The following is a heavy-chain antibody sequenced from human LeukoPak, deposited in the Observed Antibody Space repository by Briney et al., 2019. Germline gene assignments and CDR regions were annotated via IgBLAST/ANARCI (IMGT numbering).Heavy chain of an antibody. J-gene: IGHJ4*02. D-gene: IGHD3-16*01. CDR2: ISGGGGST. CDR3: AEDLGGYRNNYFDY. Sequence: GGSLRLSCAASEFTFSNYAMNWVRQAPGKGLEWVSGISGGGGSTYYADSVKGRFTISRGDSKNTLYLQMNSLRAEDTAVYYCAEDLGGYRNNYFDYWGQGTLVTVSS. CDR1: EFTFSNYA. V-gene: IGHV3-23*01.